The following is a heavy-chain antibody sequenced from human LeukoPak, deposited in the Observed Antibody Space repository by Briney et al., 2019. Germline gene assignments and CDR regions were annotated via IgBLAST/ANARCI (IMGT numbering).Heavy chain of an antibody. V-gene: IGHV1-8*01. CDR1: GYTFTSYD. CDR2: MNPNSGNT. Sequence: ASVKVSCKASGYTFTSYDINWVRQATGQGLEWMGWMNPNSGNTGYAQKFQGRVTMTRNTSISTAYMEPSSLRSEDTAVYYCARVRRRDGYNNDYWGQGTLVSVSS. D-gene: IGHD5-24*01. J-gene: IGHJ4*02. CDR3: ARVRRRDGYNNDY.